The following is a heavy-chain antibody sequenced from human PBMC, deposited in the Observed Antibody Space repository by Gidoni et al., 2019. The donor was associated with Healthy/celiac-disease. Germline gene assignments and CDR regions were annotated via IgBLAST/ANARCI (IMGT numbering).Heavy chain of an antibody. J-gene: IGHJ6*02. CDR1: GGSITSFS. V-gene: IGHV4-59*01. Sequence: QVQLQESGPGLLQSSETLSLTCTVSGGSITSFSWSWIRRQPPGKGLEWIGNIHYSGSTNYNPSLKSRVTISLDTSKNQFSLKLSSVTAADTAVYYCAKSGTDYYYGMDVWGQGTTVTVSS. CDR2: IHYSGST. CDR3: AKSGTDYYYGMDV. D-gene: IGHD1-26*01.